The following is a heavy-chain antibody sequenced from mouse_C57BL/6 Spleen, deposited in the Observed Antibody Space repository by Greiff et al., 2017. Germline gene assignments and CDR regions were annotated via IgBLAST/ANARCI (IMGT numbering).Heavy chain of an antibody. V-gene: IGHV1-52*01. CDR2: IDPSDSET. D-gene: IGHD1-1*01. Sequence: VQLQQPGAELVRPGSSVKLSCKASGYTFTSSWMHWVKQRPIQGLEWIGNIDPSDSETHYNQKFKDKATLTVDKSSSTAYMQLSSLTSEDSAVYYCARREITTVVDYFDYWGQGTTLTVSA. J-gene: IGHJ2*01. CDR1: GYTFTSSW. CDR3: ARREITTVVDYFDY.